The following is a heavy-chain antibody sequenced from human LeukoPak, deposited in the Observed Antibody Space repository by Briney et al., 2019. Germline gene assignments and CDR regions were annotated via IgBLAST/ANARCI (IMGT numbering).Heavy chain of an antibody. CDR3: ARGVCSSTSCYAPSYYYYDYGMDV. CDR2: ISSSSSYI. V-gene: IGHV3-21*01. D-gene: IGHD2-2*01. CDR1: GFTFSSYS. J-gene: IGHJ6*02. Sequence: GGSLRLSCAASGFTFSSYSMNWVRQAPGKGLEWVSSISSSSSYIYYADSVKGRFTISRDNAKNSLYLQMNSLRAEDTAVYYCARGVCSSTSCYAPSYYYYDYGMDVWGQGPTVTVSS.